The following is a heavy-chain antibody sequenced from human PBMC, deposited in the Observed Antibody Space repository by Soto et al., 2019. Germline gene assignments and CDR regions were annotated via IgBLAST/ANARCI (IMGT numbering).Heavy chain of an antibody. CDR2: IYYSGST. J-gene: IGHJ4*02. CDR1: GGSISSGGYY. CDR3: ATTSYYDSSGYSRPFDY. V-gene: IGHV4-31*03. D-gene: IGHD3-22*01. Sequence: KPSETLSLTCTVSGGSISSGGYYWSWIRQHPGKGLEWIGYIYYSGSTYYNPSLKSRVTISVDTSKNQFSLKLSSVTAADTAVYYCATTSYYDSSGYSRPFDYWGQGTLVTVSS.